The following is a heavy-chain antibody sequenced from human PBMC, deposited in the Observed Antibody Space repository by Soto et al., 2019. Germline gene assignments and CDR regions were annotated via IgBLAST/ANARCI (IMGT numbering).Heavy chain of an antibody. CDR3: AKDLAGQLYYYYGMDV. J-gene: IGHJ6*02. Sequence: GGSLRLSCAASGFTFSSYAMSWVRQAPGKGLEWVSAISGSGGSTYYADSVKGRFTISRDNSKNTLYLQMNSLRAEDTAVYYCAKDLAGQLYYYYGMDVWGQGPTVTVSS. CDR2: ISGSGGST. V-gene: IGHV3-23*01. CDR1: GFTFSSYA. D-gene: IGHD1-1*01.